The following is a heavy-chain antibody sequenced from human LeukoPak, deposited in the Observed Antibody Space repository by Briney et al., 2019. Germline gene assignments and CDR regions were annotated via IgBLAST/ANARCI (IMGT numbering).Heavy chain of an antibody. V-gene: IGHV4-59*12. CDR2: IYYSGST. CDR1: GGSISSYY. CDR3: ARDSVTSPLDY. D-gene: IGHD4-17*01. J-gene: IGHJ4*02. Sequence: PSETLSLTCTVSGGSISSYYWSWIRQPPGKGLEWIGYIYYSGSTNYNPSLKSRVTISVDTSKNQFSLKLSSVTAADTAVYYCARDSVTSPLDYWGQGTLVTVSS.